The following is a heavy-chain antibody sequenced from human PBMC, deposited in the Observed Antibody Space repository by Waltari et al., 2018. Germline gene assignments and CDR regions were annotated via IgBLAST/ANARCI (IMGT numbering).Heavy chain of an antibody. D-gene: IGHD3-22*01. Sequence: QVQLQESGPGLVKPSETLSLTCTVSGGSISRYYWSWIRPPAGKGLEWIGRIYTSGSTNYNPSLKSRVTMSVDTSKNQFSLKLSSVTAADTAVYYCASTNYYDSSGYYLFDYWGQGTLVTVSS. V-gene: IGHV4-4*07. J-gene: IGHJ4*02. CDR3: ASTNYYDSSGYYLFDY. CDR2: IYTSGST. CDR1: GGSISRYY.